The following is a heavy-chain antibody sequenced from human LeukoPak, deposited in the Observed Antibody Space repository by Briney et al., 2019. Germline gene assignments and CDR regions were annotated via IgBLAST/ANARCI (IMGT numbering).Heavy chain of an antibody. D-gene: IGHD6-6*01. CDR2: ISYDGSNK. CDR1: GFTFSSYG. Sequence: GGSLRLSCAASGFTFSSYGMHWVRQAPGKGLEWVAVISYDGSNKYYADSVKGRFTISRDNSKNTLYLQMNSLRAEDTAVYYCAKGPPPSQYSSSSPSSLAEYFQHWGQGTLVTVSS. CDR3: AKGPPPSQYSSSSPSSLAEYFQH. V-gene: IGHV3-30*18. J-gene: IGHJ1*01.